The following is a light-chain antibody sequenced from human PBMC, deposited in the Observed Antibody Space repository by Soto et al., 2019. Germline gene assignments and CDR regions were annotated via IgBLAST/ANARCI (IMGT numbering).Light chain of an antibody. Sequence: DILVTQSPSSVSASVGDRVTITCRTSQGINSWLAWYQQKPGLAPRLLIYTASNLQSSVPSRFSGSGSGTDFILTISSLQPEDVATYYCQQASGFPLSFGGGTKLEIK. CDR1: QGINSW. CDR2: TAS. J-gene: IGKJ4*01. CDR3: QQASGFPLS. V-gene: IGKV1-12*01.